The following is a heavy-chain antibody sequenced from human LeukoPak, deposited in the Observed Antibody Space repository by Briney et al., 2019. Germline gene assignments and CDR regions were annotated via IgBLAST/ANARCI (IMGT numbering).Heavy chain of an antibody. CDR1: GYTFTGYY. V-gene: IGHV1-2*02. CDR2: INPNSGGT. CDR3: ATALPDIVVVPAALLYFDY. Sequence: ASVKVSCKASGYTFTGYYMHWVRQAPGQGLEWMGWINPNSGGTNYAQKFQGRVTMTRDTSISTAYMELSRLRSDDTAVYYCATALPDIVVVPAALLYFDYWGQGTLVTVSS. J-gene: IGHJ4*02. D-gene: IGHD2-2*01.